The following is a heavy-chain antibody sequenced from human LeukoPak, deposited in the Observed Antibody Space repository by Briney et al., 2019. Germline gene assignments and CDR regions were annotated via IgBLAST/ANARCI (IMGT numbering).Heavy chain of an antibody. J-gene: IGHJ4*02. CDR1: GYSFTSYW. V-gene: IGHV5-51*01. D-gene: IGHD2-15*01. Sequence: GESLKISCKGSGYSFTSYWIGWVRQMPGKGLEWMGIIYPGDSDTRYSPSLQGQVTISADKSISTAYLQWSSLKASDTAMYYCARRYCSGGSCYYYYFDYWGQGTLVTVSS. CDR3: ARRYCSGGSCYYYYFDY. CDR2: IYPGDSDT.